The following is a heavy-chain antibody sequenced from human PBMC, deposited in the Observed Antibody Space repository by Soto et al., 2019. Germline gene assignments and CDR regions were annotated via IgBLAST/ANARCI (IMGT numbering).Heavy chain of an antibody. CDR2: IIPLLPIT. Sequence: QVHLVQSGAEVKKPGSSVKVSCKASGGTFSSYTISWVRQAPGQGLEWMGRIIPLLPITNYAQKFQGRLSSTADKSTITTYMGLSSLSSEDTAMYCCASALSGIWTGDSCHYPWAQGTLVTVPS. J-gene: IGHJ5*02. CDR1: GGTFSSYT. D-gene: IGHD2-15*01. CDR3: ASALSGIWTGDSCHYP. V-gene: IGHV1-69*02.